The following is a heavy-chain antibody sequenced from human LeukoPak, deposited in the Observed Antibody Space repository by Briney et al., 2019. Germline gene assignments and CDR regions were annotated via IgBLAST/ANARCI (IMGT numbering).Heavy chain of an antibody. CDR1: GGSISSYY. CDR3: ARHSGSYYFHYFDY. V-gene: IGHV4-59*01. J-gene: IGHJ4*02. D-gene: IGHD1-26*01. CDR2: INYSGST. Sequence: SETLSLTCTVSGGSISSYYWSWIRQPPGTGLEWIGYINYSGSTNYNPSLESRVTISEDTSRNQFSLKLNSVTAADTAVYYCARHSGSYYFHYFDYWGQGTLVAVSS.